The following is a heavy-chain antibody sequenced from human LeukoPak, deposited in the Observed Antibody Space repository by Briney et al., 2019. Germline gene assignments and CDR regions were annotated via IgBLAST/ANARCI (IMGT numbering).Heavy chain of an antibody. J-gene: IGHJ6*02. CDR3: AREVYSSSWTFYFYYGMDV. D-gene: IGHD6-13*01. CDR2: IWHDGSNK. V-gene: IGHV3-33*01. CDR1: GFTFSSYG. Sequence: PGRSLRLSCAASGFTFSSYGMHWVRQAPGKGLEWVAVIWHDGSNKYYVDSVKGRFTISRDNSKNTLYLQMDSLRAEDTAVYYCAREVYSSSWTFYFYYGMDVWGQGTTVTVSS.